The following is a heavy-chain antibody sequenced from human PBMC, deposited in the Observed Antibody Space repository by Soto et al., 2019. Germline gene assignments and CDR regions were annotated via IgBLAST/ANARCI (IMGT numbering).Heavy chain of an antibody. CDR2: IRFDGSTA. Sequence: HPGGSLRLSCEASGFVFRTFRMHWVRRAPGKGLEWLATIRFDGSTARYAESVRGRFKISRDNSMNTLYLQLDRLRVEDTAVYYCVRDRPNTESLTGYFDTWGQGTPVTVS. CDR1: GFVFRTFR. D-gene: IGHD3-9*01. CDR3: VRDRPNTESLTGYFDT. V-gene: IGHV3-33*01. J-gene: IGHJ4*02.